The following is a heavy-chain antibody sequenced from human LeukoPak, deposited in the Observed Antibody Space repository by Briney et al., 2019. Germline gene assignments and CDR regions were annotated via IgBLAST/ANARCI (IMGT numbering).Heavy chain of an antibody. J-gene: IGHJ3*02. CDR3: AREEVPHGFDI. CDR1: GGSISTYY. CDR2: IYYSGST. Sequence: SETLSLTCTVSGGSISTYYWSWIRQPPGKGLEYIGYIYYSGSTNYNPSLKSRVTMSLDTSKNQFSLKLSSVTAADSAVYYCAREEVPHGFDIWGQGTMVTVSS. V-gene: IGHV4-59*01.